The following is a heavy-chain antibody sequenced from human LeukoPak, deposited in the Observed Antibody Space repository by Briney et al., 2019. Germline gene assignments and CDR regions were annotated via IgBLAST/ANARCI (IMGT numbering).Heavy chain of an antibody. D-gene: IGHD5-12*01. CDR2: ISGSGGST. V-gene: IGHV3-23*01. CDR3: AKDDYSGYDQTFDY. J-gene: IGHJ4*02. Sequence: GGSLRLSCAASGFTFSSYAMSWVRQAPGKGLEWVSAISGSGGSTYYADSVKGRFTISRDNSKNTLYLQRNSLRAEDTAVYYCAKDDYSGYDQTFDYWGQGTLVTVSS. CDR1: GFTFSSYA.